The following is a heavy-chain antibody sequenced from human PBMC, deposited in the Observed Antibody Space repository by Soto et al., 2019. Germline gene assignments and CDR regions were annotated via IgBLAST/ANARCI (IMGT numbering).Heavy chain of an antibody. CDR3: ANGHYDSSGVLAGS. V-gene: IGHV4-59*01. CDR2: IYYSGST. Sequence: SETLSLTCTVSGGSISSYYWSWIRQPPGKGLEWIGYIYYSGSTNYNPSLKSRVTISVDTSKNQFSLKLSSVTAADTAVYYCANGHYDSSGVLAGSWGQGTRVTVSS. D-gene: IGHD3-22*01. CDR1: GGSISSYY. J-gene: IGHJ4*02.